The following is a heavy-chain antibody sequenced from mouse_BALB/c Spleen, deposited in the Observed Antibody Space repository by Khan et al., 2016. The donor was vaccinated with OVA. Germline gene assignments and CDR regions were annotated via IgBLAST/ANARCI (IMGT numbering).Heavy chain of an antibody. J-gene: IGHJ3*01. D-gene: IGHD2-2*01. CDR1: GYSFTTYY. Sequence: VQLQQSGPELLKPGASVKISCKASGYSFTTYYIHWMMQSHGKSLEWIGYIDPFSGGTTYNQKFKGKATLTVDRSSSTAYIHHSTLTSEDSAVYYETRHGYVAWFTYWGQGTLVTVSS. CDR3: TRHGYVAWFTY. CDR2: IDPFSGGT. V-gene: IGHV1S135*01.